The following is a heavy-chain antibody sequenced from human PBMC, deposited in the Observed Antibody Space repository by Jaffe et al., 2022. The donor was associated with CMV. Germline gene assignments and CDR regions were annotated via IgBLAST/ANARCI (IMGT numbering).Heavy chain of an antibody. J-gene: IGHJ4*02. D-gene: IGHD2-15*01. V-gene: IGHV4-34*01. Sequence: QVQLQQWGAGLLKPSETLSLTCAVYGGSFSGYYWSWIRQPPGKGLEWIGEINHSGSTNYNPSLKSRVTISVDTSKNQFSLKLSSVTAADTAVYYCARESPRYCSGGSCYPGNWGQGTLVTVSS. CDR1: GGSFSGYY. CDR2: INHSGST. CDR3: ARESPRYCSGGSCYPGN.